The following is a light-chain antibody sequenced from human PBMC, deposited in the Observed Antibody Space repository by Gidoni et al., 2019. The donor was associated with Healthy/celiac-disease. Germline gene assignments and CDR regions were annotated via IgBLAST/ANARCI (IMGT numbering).Light chain of an antibody. Sequence: DIQMTQSPSTLSASVGDRVTITCRASQSISSWLAWYQQKPGKAPKLLIYKASSLESGVPSRFSGSGSGTEFTLTISSLQPDDFATYYCQQYNSYPFFXPXTKVDIK. CDR3: QQYNSYPF. J-gene: IGKJ3*01. V-gene: IGKV1-5*03. CDR1: QSISSW. CDR2: KAS.